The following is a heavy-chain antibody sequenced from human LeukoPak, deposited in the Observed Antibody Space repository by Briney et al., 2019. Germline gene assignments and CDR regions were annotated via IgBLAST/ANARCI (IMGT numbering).Heavy chain of an antibody. J-gene: IGHJ4*02. CDR1: GFTFSSYA. Sequence: GGSLRLSCSASGFTFSSYAMSWVRQALGKGLEWVSAISGSGGSTYYADSVKGRFTISRDNSKNTLYLQMNSLRAEDTAVYYCAKSRNIAARYDYWGQGTLVTVSS. D-gene: IGHD6-6*01. V-gene: IGHV3-23*01. CDR2: ISGSGGST. CDR3: AKSRNIAARYDY.